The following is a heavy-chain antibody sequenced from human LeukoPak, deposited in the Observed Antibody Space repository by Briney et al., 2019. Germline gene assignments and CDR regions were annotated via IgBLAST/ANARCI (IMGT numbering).Heavy chain of an antibody. CDR1: GGSFSSYY. V-gene: IGHV4-59*01. Sequence: PSETLSLTCTVSGGSFSSYYWSWIRQPPGKGLEWIGYIYCSGSSNYNPSLKSRVTISVDTSKNQFSLKLSSVTAADTAVYYCARGTSGYSGYVFDYWAREPWSPSPQ. J-gene: IGHJ4*02. D-gene: IGHD5-12*01. CDR3: ARGTSGYSGYVFDY. CDR2: IYCSGSS.